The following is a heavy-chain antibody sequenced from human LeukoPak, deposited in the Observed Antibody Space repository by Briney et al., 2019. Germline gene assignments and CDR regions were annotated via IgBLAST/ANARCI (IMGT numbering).Heavy chain of an antibody. D-gene: IGHD3-22*01. CDR2: ISYDGSNK. CDR1: GFTFSSYA. Sequence: GGSLRLSCAASGFTFSSYAMHWVRQAPGKGLEWVAVISYDGSNKYYADSVKGRFTISRDNSKNTLYLQMNSLRAEDTAVYYCARVDYDSRGGGPNDYWGQGTLVTVSS. V-gene: IGHV3-30-3*01. J-gene: IGHJ4*02. CDR3: ARVDYDSRGGGPNDY.